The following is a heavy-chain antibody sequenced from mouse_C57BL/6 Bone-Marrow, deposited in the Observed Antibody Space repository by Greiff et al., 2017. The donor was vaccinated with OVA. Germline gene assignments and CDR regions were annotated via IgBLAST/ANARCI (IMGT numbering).Heavy chain of an antibody. Sequence: QVQLKQSGAELVRPGASVKLSCKASGYTFTDYYINWVKQRPGQGLEWIARIYPGSGNTYYNEKFKGKATLTAEKSSSTAYMQLSSLTSEDSAVYFCAGGQLRLRWPFFDYWGQGTTLTVSS. CDR2: IYPGSGNT. CDR1: GYTFTDYY. V-gene: IGHV1-76*01. J-gene: IGHJ2*01. CDR3: AGGQLRLRWPFFDY. D-gene: IGHD3-2*02.